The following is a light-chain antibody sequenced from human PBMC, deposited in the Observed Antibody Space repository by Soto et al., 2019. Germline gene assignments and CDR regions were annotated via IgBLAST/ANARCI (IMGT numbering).Light chain of an antibody. CDR3: QLGSTLPWT. J-gene: IGKJ1*01. CDR1: QSVGSS. CDR2: AAS. V-gene: IGKV3-11*01. Sequence: IVLTQYPATLSLSPGERATLGCRGSQSVGSSLAWYQLKLGQAPRLLIYAASDRATGIPGRFSGSGSGTDFTLIISSLEPEDFAFYYCQLGSTLPWTFGQGTKVDIK.